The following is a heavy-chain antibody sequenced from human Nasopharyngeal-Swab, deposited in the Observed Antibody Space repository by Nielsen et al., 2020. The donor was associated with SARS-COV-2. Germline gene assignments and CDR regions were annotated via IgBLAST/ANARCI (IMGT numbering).Heavy chain of an antibody. J-gene: IGHJ4*02. CDR2: QSAGCST. Sequence: GESLKTSCAAPGFRTTTHGVSRVRQAPGKGLEWVSSQSAGCSTYHPDSANGRFTISRDNSKNSLYLQLNSLRDEDTAVYYCAKGSPGQCSSVTCTGAMYFDHWGQGTLVTVSS. CDR1: GFRTTTHG. D-gene: IGHD2-2*01. CDR3: AKGSPGQCSSVTCTGAMYFDH. V-gene: IGHV3-23*01.